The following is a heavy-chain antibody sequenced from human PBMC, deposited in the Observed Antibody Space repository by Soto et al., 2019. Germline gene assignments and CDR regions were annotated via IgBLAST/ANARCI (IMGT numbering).Heavy chain of an antibody. J-gene: IGHJ4*02. Sequence: GGPLRLSCAASGFTFSNYAMCWVRQAPGKGLEWVSALTASGGATYYADSVKGRFTISRDNSENTLYVEMNSLRAEDTSLYYCAKGPVAGTGNYFEYWGQGILVTVSS. V-gene: IGHV3-23*01. CDR2: LTASGGAT. CDR3: AKGPVAGTGNYFEY. CDR1: GFTFSNYA. D-gene: IGHD6-19*01.